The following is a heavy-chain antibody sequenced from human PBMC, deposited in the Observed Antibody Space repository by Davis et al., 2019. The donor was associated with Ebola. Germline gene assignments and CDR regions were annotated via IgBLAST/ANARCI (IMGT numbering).Heavy chain of an antibody. D-gene: IGHD2-2*01. V-gene: IGHV3-53*01. J-gene: IGHJ3*02. CDR3: ARDIPLEGSNAFDI. CDR2: IYSGGIT. CDR1: GFTVSTYY. Sequence: GESLKISCAASGFTVSTYYMSWVRQAPGQGLEWVSIIYSGGITFYTDSVMGRFTISRDKSKSTLYLQMNSLRAEDTAVYYCARDIPLEGSNAFDIWGQGTMVTVSS.